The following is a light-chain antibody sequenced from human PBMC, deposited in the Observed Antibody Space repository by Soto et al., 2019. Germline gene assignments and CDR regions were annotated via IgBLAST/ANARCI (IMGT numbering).Light chain of an antibody. J-gene: IGLJ2*01. CDR3: SSYTLGGVV. CDR1: SSDVGGYNY. CDR2: EVT. Sequence: QSVLTQPASVSGSPGQSIAISCTGTSSDVGGYNYVSWYQRHPGKAPKLMIYEVTNRPSGVSNRFSGSKSGNTASLTISGLQAEDEADYYCSSYTLGGVVFGGGTKVTVL. V-gene: IGLV2-14*01.